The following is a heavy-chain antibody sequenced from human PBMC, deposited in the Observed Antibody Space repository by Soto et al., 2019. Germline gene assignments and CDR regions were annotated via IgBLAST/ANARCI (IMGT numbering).Heavy chain of an antibody. CDR3: AKDLLRYYDILTGYYRGSGFDY. J-gene: IGHJ4*02. Sequence: GGSLRLSCAASGFTFSSYAMSWVRQAPGKGLEWVSAISGSGGSTYYADSVKGRFTISRDNSKNTLYLQVNSLRAEDTAVYYCAKDLLRYYDILTGYYRGSGFDYWGQGTLVTVSS. D-gene: IGHD3-9*01. CDR1: GFTFSSYA. CDR2: ISGSGGST. V-gene: IGHV3-23*01.